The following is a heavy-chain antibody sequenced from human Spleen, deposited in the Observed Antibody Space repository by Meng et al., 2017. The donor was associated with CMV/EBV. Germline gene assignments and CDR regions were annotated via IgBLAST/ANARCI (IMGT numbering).Heavy chain of an antibody. Sequence: SGATFSLYAIRWLRLAPGQGLEWLGGIVPFFGAANYAQEFQGRVTITTYEFTTPASMELSTLRSEDTAVYYCASSYYYDSSGYVYFDYWGQGTLVTVSS. D-gene: IGHD3-22*01. CDR3: ASSYYYDSSGYVYFDY. CDR1: GATFSLYA. J-gene: IGHJ4*02. CDR2: IVPFFGAA. V-gene: IGHV1-69*05.